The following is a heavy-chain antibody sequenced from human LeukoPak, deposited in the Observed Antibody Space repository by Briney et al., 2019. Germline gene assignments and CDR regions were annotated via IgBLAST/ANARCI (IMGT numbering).Heavy chain of an antibody. V-gene: IGHV1-69*06. CDR2: IIPIFGTA. CDR3: ASGALGYCSGGSCRGEGPPYYYYMDV. CDR1: GGTFSSYA. Sequence: GASVKVSCKASGGTFSSYAISWVRQAPGQGLEWMGGIIPIFGTANYAQKFQGRVTITADKSTSTAYMELSSLRSEDTAVYYCASGALGYCSGGSCRGEGPPYYYYMDVWGKGTTVTVSS. J-gene: IGHJ6*03. D-gene: IGHD2-15*01.